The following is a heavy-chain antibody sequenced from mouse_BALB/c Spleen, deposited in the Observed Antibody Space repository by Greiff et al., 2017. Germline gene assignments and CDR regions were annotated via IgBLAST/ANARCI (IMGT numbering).Heavy chain of an antibody. CDR3: ARSPIYYGSAMDY. CDR2: INPSTGYT. Sequence: VQLQQSGAELAKPGASVKMSCKASGYTFTSYWMHWVKQRPGQGLEWIGYINPSTGYTEYNQKFKDKATLTADKSSSTAYMQLSSLTSEDSAVYYCARSPIYYGSAMDYWGQGTSVTVSS. J-gene: IGHJ4*01. V-gene: IGHV1-7*01. CDR1: GYTFTSYW. D-gene: IGHD2-1*01.